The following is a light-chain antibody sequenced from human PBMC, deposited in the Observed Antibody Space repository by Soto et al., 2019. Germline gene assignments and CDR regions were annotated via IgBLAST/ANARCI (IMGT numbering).Light chain of an antibody. V-gene: IGKV3-15*01. J-gene: IGKJ4*01. Sequence: VLTQSPATLSVSPGEGATLSCRASQSVSINVAWYQHKPGQGPRLLIYAASTRATDIPARFSGSGSGTDFPLTISSLQSEDFAVYYCQQYNDWPPLTFGGGTKVEIK. CDR1: QSVSIN. CDR2: AAS. CDR3: QQYNDWPPLT.